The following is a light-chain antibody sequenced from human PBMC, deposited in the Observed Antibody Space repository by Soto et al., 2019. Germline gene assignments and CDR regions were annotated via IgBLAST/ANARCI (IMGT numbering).Light chain of an antibody. V-gene: IGLV2-18*02. Sequence: QSVLTQPPSVSGSPGQSVTISCTGTSSDVGSYNRVSWYQQPPGTAPKLMIYEVSNRPPGVPDRFSGSKSGNTASLTISGLRAEAAADYYCSSYTSSSTYVFGTGTKLTVL. CDR3: SSYTSSSTYV. J-gene: IGLJ1*01. CDR1: SSDVGSYNR. CDR2: EVS.